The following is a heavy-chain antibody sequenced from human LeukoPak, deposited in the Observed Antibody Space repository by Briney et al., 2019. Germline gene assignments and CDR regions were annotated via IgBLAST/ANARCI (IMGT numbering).Heavy chain of an antibody. Sequence: ASVKVSCKASGYTFTGYYMHWVRQAPGQGLEWMGWINPNSGGTNYAQKFQGRVTMTRDTSISTAYMELSRLRSDDTAVYYCARVDYYYSSGYYASHDWRAFDIWGQGTMVTVSS. J-gene: IGHJ3*02. CDR3: ARVDYYYSSGYYASHDWRAFDI. CDR1: GYTFTGYY. CDR2: INPNSGGT. V-gene: IGHV1-2*02. D-gene: IGHD3-22*01.